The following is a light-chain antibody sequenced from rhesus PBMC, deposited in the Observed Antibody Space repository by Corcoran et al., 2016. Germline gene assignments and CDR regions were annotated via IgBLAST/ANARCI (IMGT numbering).Light chain of an antibody. Sequence: QAAPTQSPSVSGSAGQAVTLSFTATSNDIGYYVTVAWYQQCPHKAPKILIYGVNKRPSGVSDRFSGSKSGNMASLPISGLQADDEADYYCHTYVGGGIDIFGGGTHLSVL. CDR3: HTYVGGGIDI. CDR1: SNDIGYYVT. V-gene: IGLV2-19*02. J-gene: IGLJ1*01. CDR2: GVN.